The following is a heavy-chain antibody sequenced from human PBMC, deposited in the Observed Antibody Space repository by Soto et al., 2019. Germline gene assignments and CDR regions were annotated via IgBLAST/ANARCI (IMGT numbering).Heavy chain of an antibody. J-gene: IGHJ4*02. D-gene: IGHD6-13*01. CDR2: ISYDGSNK. CDR3: ARDRSSSWEYYFDY. Sequence: QVQLVESGGGVVQPGRSLRLSCAASGFTFSSYGMHWVRQAPGKGLEWVAVISYDGSNKYYADSVKGRFTISRDNSENAKSLQMNSMRAEDTAVYYCARDRSSSWEYYFDYWGQGTLVTVSS. V-gene: IGHV3-30*03. CDR1: GFTFSSYG.